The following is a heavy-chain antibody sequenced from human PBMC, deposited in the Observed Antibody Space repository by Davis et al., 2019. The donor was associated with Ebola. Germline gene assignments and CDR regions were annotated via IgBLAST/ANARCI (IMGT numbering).Heavy chain of an antibody. D-gene: IGHD4-23*01. V-gene: IGHV3-7*01. Sequence: GGSLRLFCAASGFTFSSYWMSWVRQAPGKGLEWVANIKQDGSEKYYVDSVKGRFTISRDNAKNSLYLQMNSLRAEDTAVYYCATPQTTVVTGWFDPWGQGTLVTVSS. J-gene: IGHJ5*02. CDR3: ATPQTTVVTGWFDP. CDR2: IKQDGSEK. CDR1: GFTFSSYW.